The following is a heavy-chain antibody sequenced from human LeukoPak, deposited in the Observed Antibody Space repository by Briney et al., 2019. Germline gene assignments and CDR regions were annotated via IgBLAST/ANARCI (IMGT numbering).Heavy chain of an antibody. J-gene: IGHJ5*02. V-gene: IGHV1-8*01. CDR3: VKDGEGAAISVNYWFDP. CDR2: MNPNNGNT. D-gene: IGHD2-2*02. Sequence: ASVKVSCKASGFTFTSYDVNWVRQASGQGLEWMGWMNPNNGNTGYAQKFQGRVTMTRDTSISTAYMELRGLRSEDTAVYYCVKDGEGAAISVNYWFDPWGQGTLVTVSS. CDR1: GFTFTSYD.